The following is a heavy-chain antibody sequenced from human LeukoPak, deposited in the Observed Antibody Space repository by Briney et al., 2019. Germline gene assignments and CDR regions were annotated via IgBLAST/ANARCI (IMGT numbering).Heavy chain of an antibody. J-gene: IGHJ5*02. CDR2: LSSGGATT. CDR3: AKVILEVNVPHWFDP. V-gene: IGHV3-23*01. D-gene: IGHD3-16*02. CDR1: GFTFSSYA. Sequence: GGSLRLSCAVSGFTFSSYAMSWVRQAPGKGLAWVSALSSGGATTYYADSVKGRFTISRDNSKNTLYLQMSSLRAEDTAIYYCAKVILEVNVPHWFDPWGQGTLVTVSS.